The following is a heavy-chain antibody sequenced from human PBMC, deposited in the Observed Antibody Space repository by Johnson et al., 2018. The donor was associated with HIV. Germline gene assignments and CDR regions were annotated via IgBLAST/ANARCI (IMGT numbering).Heavy chain of an antibody. CDR2: ISSSGSTI. J-gene: IGHJ3*02. D-gene: IGHD3-22*01. CDR1: GFTFSDYY. Sequence: QLVESGGGLVKPGGSLRLSCAASGFTFSDYYMSWIRQAPGKGLEWVSYISSSGSTIYYADSVKGRFTISRDNAKNSLYLQMNSLRAEDTAVYYCARDTYYYDSSSYVDAFDIWGQGTMVTVSS. CDR3: ARDTYYYDSSSYVDAFDI. V-gene: IGHV3-11*04.